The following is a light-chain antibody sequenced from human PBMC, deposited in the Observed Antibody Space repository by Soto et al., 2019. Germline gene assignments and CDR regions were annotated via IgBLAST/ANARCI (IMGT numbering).Light chain of an antibody. J-gene: IGKJ4*01. CDR2: GAS. CDR3: QQYGSFPLT. Sequence: EIVLTQSPGTLSLSPGDRATLSCRASQSVSSSYLAWYQQKPGQAPRLLIYGASNRATGIPDRFSGSGSGTDFTLTISRLEPEDFAVYYCQQYGSFPLTFGGGTKVDMK. CDR1: QSVSSSY. V-gene: IGKV3-20*01.